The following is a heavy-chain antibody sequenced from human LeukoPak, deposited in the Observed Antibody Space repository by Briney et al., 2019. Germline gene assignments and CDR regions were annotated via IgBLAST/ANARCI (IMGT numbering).Heavy chain of an antibody. V-gene: IGHV4-34*01. CDR3: ARGRRELSNRNWFDP. D-gene: IGHD3-16*02. J-gene: IGHJ5*02. CDR2: INHSGST. CDR1: GGSFSGYY. Sequence: SETLSLTCAVYGGSFSGYYWSWIRQPPGKGLEWIGEINHSGSTNYNPSLKSRVTISVDTSKNQFSLKLSSVTAADTAVYYCARGRRELSNRNWFDPWGQGTLVTVSS.